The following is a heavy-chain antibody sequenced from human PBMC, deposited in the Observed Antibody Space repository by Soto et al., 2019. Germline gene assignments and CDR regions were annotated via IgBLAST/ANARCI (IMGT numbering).Heavy chain of an antibody. CDR2: IYYSGST. J-gene: IGHJ6*02. V-gene: IGHV4-59*01. CDR3: AKNDDHGSYYHGLDV. Sequence: SESLSLTCTVSGGYINSYYWNWIRQPPGKGLEWIGYIYYSGSTNYNPSLKSRVTMSVDTSTNQFFLKLSSVTAADTAMYYCAKNDDHGSYYHGLDVWGQGTTVTVSS. D-gene: IGHD4-17*01. CDR1: GGYINSYY.